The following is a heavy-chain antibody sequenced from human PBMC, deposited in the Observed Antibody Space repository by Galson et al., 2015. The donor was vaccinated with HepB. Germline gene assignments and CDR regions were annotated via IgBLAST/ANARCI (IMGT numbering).Heavy chain of an antibody. CDR2: ISESGGDT. D-gene: IGHD6-19*01. V-gene: IGHV3-23*01. CDR3: AKDPWGYNSGWTGTFDI. J-gene: IGHJ3*02. CDR1: GFTFSDYY. Sequence: SLRLSCAASGFTFSDYYMSWVRQAPGKGLEWVSGISESGGDTLYADSVKGRFIISRDNSKNTLYLEMNSLRVDDTAVYSCAKDPWGYNSGWTGTFDIWGQGTLVTVSS.